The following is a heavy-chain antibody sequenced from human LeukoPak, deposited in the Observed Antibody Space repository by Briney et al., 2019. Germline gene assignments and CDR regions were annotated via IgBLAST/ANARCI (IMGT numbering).Heavy chain of an antibody. V-gene: IGHV4-39*07. CDR3: ARLGLWFGDLDY. J-gene: IGHJ4*02. CDR2: IYSSGST. D-gene: IGHD3-10*01. CDR1: GVSISSGSNY. Sequence: SETLSLTCSVSGVSISSGSNYWGWIRQPPGKTLEWIGSIYSSGSTYYNPSLKSRVIILIDTTKNQFSLKLSSVTAADTAVYYCARLGLWFGDLDYWGQGTLVTVSS.